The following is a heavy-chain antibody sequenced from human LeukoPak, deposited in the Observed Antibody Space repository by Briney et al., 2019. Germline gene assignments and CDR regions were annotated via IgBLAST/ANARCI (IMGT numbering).Heavy chain of an antibody. D-gene: IGHD4-17*01. CDR1: GFTVSSNY. V-gene: IGHV3-66*01. Sequence: GGSLRLSCAASGFTVSSNYMSWVRQAPGKGLEWVSVIYSGGSTYYADSVKGRFTISRDNSKNTLYLQMNSLRAEDTAVYCCASTFYGDSPPYWGQGTLVTVSS. CDR2: IYSGGST. CDR3: ASTFYGDSPPY. J-gene: IGHJ4*02.